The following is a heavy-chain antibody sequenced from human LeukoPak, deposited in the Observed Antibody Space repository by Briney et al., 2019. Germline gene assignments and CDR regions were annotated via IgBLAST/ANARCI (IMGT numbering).Heavy chain of an antibody. CDR3: TTVLSSNRYYLCDY. D-gene: IGHD6-13*01. V-gene: IGHV3-74*03. J-gene: IGHJ4*02. Sequence: GGSLRLSCAASGFTFSRYWMHWVRHAPGKGLMWVSRISPDGSTTLYADSVKGRFTISRDNAKNTLYLQMNSLGAEDTAVYYCTTVLSSNRYYLCDYWGQGTLVTVAS. CDR2: ISPDGSTT. CDR1: GFTFSRYW.